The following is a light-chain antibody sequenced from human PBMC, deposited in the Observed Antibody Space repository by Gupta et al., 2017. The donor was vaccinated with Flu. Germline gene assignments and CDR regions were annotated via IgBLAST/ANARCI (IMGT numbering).Light chain of an antibody. CDR1: QSISNN. CDR2: GAS. CDR3: QQYNYWPPRT. V-gene: IGKV3-15*01. Sequence: DIVMTQSPATLSVSPGERATLSCWASQSISNNLAWYQQKPGQAPRLLIYGASTRAAGVPVRFSGSGSGTEFTLTISGLQSEDFAVYFCQQYNYWPPRTFGRGTKVEIK. J-gene: IGKJ1*01.